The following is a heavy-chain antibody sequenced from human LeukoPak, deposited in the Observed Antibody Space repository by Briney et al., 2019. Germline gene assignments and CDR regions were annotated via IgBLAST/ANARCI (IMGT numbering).Heavy chain of an antibody. CDR1: GFTFSSYA. Sequence: GGSLRLSCAASGFTFSSYAMSWVRQAPGKGLEWVSAISGSGGSTYYADSVKGRFTISRDNSKNTLYLQMNSLRAEDTAVYYCAKVGWLPRGYSGYDEYYFDYWGQGTLVTVSS. D-gene: IGHD5-12*01. J-gene: IGHJ4*02. V-gene: IGHV3-23*01. CDR3: AKVGWLPRGYSGYDEYYFDY. CDR2: ISGSGGST.